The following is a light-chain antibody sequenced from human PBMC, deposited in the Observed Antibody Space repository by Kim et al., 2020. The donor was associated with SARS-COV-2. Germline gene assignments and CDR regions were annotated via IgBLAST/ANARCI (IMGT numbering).Light chain of an antibody. V-gene: IGKV3-11*01. Sequence: LSPGERATLSCRASQSIDNYLAWYQQKPGQAPRLLIYDASNRATDIPARFSGSGSGTGFTLTISSLEPEDFAVYYCQQRSRWPITFGQGTRLEIK. J-gene: IGKJ5*01. CDR2: DAS. CDR1: QSIDNY. CDR3: QQRSRWPIT.